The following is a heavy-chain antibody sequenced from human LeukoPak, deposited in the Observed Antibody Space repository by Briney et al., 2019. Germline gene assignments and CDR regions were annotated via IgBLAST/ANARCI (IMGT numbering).Heavy chain of an antibody. D-gene: IGHD2-2*01. Sequence: SVEVSCKASGGTFSSYAISWVRQAPGQGLEWMGGIIPIFGTANCAQKFQGRVTITADESTSTAYMELSSLRSEDTAVYYCARDRCSSTSCSLHDAFDIWGQGTMVTVSS. CDR3: ARDRCSSTSCSLHDAFDI. CDR2: IIPIFGTA. V-gene: IGHV1-69*13. CDR1: GGTFSSYA. J-gene: IGHJ3*02.